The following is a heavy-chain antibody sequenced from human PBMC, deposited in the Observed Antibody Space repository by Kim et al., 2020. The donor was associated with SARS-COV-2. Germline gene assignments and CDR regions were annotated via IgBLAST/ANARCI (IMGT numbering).Heavy chain of an antibody. Sequence: SGPTLVKPTQTLTLTCTFSGFSLSTSGVGVGWIRQPPGKALEWLALIYWDDDKRYSPSLKSRLTITKDTSENQVVLTMTNMDPVDTATYYCAHFTHNMNRGVILAFDYWGQGTLVTVSS. D-gene: IGHD3-10*01. CDR2: IYWDDDK. V-gene: IGHV2-5*02. CDR3: AHFTHNMNRGVILAFDY. J-gene: IGHJ4*02. CDR1: GFSLSTSGVG.